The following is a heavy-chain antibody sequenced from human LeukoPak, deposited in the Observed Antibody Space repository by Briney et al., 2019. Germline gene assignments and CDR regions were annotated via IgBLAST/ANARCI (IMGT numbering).Heavy chain of an antibody. J-gene: IGHJ3*02. D-gene: IGHD3-22*01. V-gene: IGHV4-34*01. Sequence: PSETLCLTCAIYDGSFSGYSWGWIRQPPGKGLEWIGEINQSGSTNYNPSLKSRVSMSLDTSKNQFSLKLSSVTAADTAVYYCARPYDSSGLDAFDIWGEGTMVTVSS. CDR3: ARPYDSSGLDAFDI. CDR2: INQSGST. CDR1: DGSFSGYS.